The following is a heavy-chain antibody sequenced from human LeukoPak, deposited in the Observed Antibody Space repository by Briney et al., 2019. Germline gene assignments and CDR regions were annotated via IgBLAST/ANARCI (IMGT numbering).Heavy chain of an antibody. CDR3: ARLAGYSSGWYRLDY. D-gene: IGHD6-19*01. J-gene: IGHJ4*02. Sequence: PGGSLRLSCAASGFTFSDYYMSWIRQPPGKGLEWIGSIYYSGSTYYNPSLKSRVTLSVDTSKNQFSLKLSSVTAADTAVYSCARLAGYSSGWYRLDYWGQGTLVTVSS. V-gene: IGHV4-38-2*01. CDR2: IYYSGST. CDR1: GFTFSDYY.